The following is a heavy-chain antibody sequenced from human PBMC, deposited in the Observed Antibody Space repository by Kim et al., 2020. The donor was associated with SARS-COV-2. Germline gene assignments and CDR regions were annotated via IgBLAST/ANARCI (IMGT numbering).Heavy chain of an antibody. CDR3: ASSHPDSS. D-gene: IGHD6-13*01. CDR2: IYYSGST. J-gene: IGHJ4*02. Sequence: SETLSLTCTVSGGSISSSSYYWGWIRQPPGKGLEWIGSIYYSGSTYYNPSLKSRVTISVDTSKNQFSLKLSSVTAADTAVYYCASSHPDSSWGQGTLVTVSS. V-gene: IGHV4-39*01. CDR1: GGSISSSSYY.